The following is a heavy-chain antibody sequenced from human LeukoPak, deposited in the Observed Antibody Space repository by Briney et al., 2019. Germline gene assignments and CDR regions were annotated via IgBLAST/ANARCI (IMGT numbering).Heavy chain of an antibody. CDR2: IIPIFGTA. CDR1: GGTFSSYA. D-gene: IGHD6-19*01. CDR3: ARDSSGWYTSLGY. J-gene: IGHJ4*02. V-gene: IGHV1-69*01. Sequence: SVKVSCKASGGTFSSYAISWVRQAPGRGLEWMGGIIPIFGTANYAQKFQGRVTITADESTSTAYMELSSLRSEDTAVYYCARDSSGWYTSLGYWGQGTLVTVSS.